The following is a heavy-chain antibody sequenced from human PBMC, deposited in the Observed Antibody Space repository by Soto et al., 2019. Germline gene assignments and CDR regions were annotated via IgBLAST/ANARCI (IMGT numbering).Heavy chain of an antibody. V-gene: IGHV3-23*01. D-gene: IGHD6-13*01. J-gene: IGHJ4*02. Sequence: GGSLRLSCAASGFNFSRYAMSWVRQDPGKGLEWVSAISGSGGSTYYADSVKGRFTITRGNSKNTLYLQMNSLRAEDTDVYYCAKDEEGSSSWYYWGLGTLVTVSS. CDR1: GFNFSRYA. CDR3: AKDEEGSSSWYY. CDR2: ISGSGGST.